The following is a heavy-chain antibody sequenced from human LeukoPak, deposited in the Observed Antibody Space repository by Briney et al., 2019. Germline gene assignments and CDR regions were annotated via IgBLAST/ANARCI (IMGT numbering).Heavy chain of an antibody. V-gene: IGHV4-59*01. CDR2: IYDSGST. Sequence: SETLSLACTVSGGSISSYYWSWIRQPPGKGLEWIGYIYDSGSTNYNPSLKSRVTISVDTSKNQFSLKLSSVTAADTAVYYCACLTTADAFDIWGQGTMVTVSS. D-gene: IGHD3-22*01. CDR1: GGSISSYY. J-gene: IGHJ3*02. CDR3: ACLTTADAFDI.